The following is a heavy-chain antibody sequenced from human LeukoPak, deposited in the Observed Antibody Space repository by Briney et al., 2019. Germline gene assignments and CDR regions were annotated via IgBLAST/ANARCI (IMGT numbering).Heavy chain of an antibody. V-gene: IGHV1-2*02. CDR3: ARLFGYYGSEDI. Sequence: ASVKVSCKASGYTFTDYYIHWVRQAPGQGLEWMGWIHPNSGGTNYAQKFQGRVTMTRDTSISTAYMELSGLRSDDTAVYYCARLFGYYGSEDIWGQGTLVTVSS. CDR1: GYTFTDYY. D-gene: IGHD3-10*01. J-gene: IGHJ4*02. CDR2: IHPNSGGT.